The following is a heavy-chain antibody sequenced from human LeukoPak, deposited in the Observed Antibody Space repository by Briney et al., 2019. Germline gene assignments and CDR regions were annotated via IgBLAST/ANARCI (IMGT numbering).Heavy chain of an antibody. Sequence: GASVKVSCKASGFIFTTYYMHWVRQAPGQGLEWMGMINPSGGSTAYAQKFQDRVTLTRDTSTSTVYMELSSLRSEDTAVYYCARSSTGVATIMSAYWGQGALVTVSS. CDR3: ARSSTGVATIMSAY. CDR2: INPSGGST. D-gene: IGHD5-24*01. CDR1: GFIFTTYY. V-gene: IGHV1-46*01. J-gene: IGHJ4*02.